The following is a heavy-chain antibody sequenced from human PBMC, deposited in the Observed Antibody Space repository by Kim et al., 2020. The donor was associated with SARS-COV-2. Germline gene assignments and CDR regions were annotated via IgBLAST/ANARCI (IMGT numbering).Heavy chain of an antibody. CDR1: GGSFSGYY. J-gene: IGHJ6*02. Sequence: SETLSLTCAVYGGSFSGYYWSWIRQPPGKGLEWIGEINHSGSTNYNPSLKSRVTISVDTSKNQFSLKLSSVTAADTAVYYCARGIRAGFGEQYYKYYGMDVWGQGTTVTVSS. CDR2: INHSGST. V-gene: IGHV4-34*01. D-gene: IGHD3-10*01. CDR3: ARGIRAGFGEQYYKYYGMDV.